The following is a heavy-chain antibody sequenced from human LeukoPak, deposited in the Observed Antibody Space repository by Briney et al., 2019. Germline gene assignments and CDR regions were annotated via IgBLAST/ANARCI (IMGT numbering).Heavy chain of an antibody. CDR1: GGSFSGYY. CDR2: INHSGST. V-gene: IGHV4-34*01. J-gene: IGHJ5*02. D-gene: IGHD3-10*01. Sequence: SETLSLTCAVYGGSFSGYYWSWIRQPPGKGLEWIGEINHSGSTNYNPSLKSRVTIPVATSKNQFSPKLSSVTAADTAVYYCAVGDYYGSGSYPNWFDPWGQGTLVTVSS. CDR3: AVGDYYGSGSYPNWFDP.